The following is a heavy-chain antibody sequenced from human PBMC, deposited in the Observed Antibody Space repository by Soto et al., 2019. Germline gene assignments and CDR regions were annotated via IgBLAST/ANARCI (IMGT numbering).Heavy chain of an antibody. CDR3: ARATRTWYYDL. V-gene: IGHV1-8*01. CDR1: GYTFSNYD. J-gene: IGHJ2*01. Sequence: QVQLEQSGAEVKKPGASVKVSCKASGYTFSNYDIQWVRQATGQGLEWMGWMNPKSGNTRYAQEFKGRVTMTRDTSITTAYMEVNSLKSEDTAVYYCARATRTWYYDLWGRGTLVTVAS. CDR2: MNPKSGNT.